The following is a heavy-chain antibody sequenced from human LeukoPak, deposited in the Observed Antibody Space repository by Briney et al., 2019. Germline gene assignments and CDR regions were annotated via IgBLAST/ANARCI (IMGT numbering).Heavy chain of an antibody. D-gene: IGHD5-12*01. CDR1: GFTFSSYE. Sequence: GGSLRLSCAASGFTFSSYEMNWVRQAPGKGLEWVSYISSSGSTIYYADSVKGRFTISRDNAKNSLYLQMNSLRAEDTAVYYCATSGGHGWNYYFDYWGQGTLVTVSS. J-gene: IGHJ4*02. V-gene: IGHV3-48*03. CDR2: ISSSGSTI. CDR3: ATSGGHGWNYYFDY.